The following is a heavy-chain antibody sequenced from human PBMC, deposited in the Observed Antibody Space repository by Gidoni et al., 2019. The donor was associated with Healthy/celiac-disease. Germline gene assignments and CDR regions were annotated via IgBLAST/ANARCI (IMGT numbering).Heavy chain of an antibody. D-gene: IGHD6-6*01. CDR1: GFTFSSYS. V-gene: IGHV3-21*01. CDR2: ISSSSSYI. CDR3: ATSIAARRGGFDY. J-gene: IGHJ4*02. Sequence: EVQLVASGGGLVKPGGSLRLSCAASGFTFSSYSMNWVRQAPGKGLEWVSSISSSSSYIYYADSVKGRFTISRDNAKNSLYLQMNSLRAEDTAVYYCATSIAARRGGFDYWGQGTLVTVSS.